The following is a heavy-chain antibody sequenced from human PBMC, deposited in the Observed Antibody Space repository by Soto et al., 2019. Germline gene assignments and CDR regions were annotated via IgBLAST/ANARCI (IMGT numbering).Heavy chain of an antibody. D-gene: IGHD1-1*01. Sequence: SETLSLTCSVSDDSISSYYWSWIRQPPGKGLQWIGYVFYRGGTAYNPSLKSRVTISLDMSKKQFSLNLNSVTAADTAAYFCARVQLVDKVIDYWGQGTLVTVSS. CDR2: VFYRGGT. CDR3: ARVQLVDKVIDY. V-gene: IGHV4-59*01. J-gene: IGHJ4*02. CDR1: DDSISSYY.